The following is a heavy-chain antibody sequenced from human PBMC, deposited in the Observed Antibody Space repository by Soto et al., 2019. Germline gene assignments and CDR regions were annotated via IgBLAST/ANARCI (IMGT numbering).Heavy chain of an antibody. V-gene: IGHV1-69*13. CDR2: IIPILGTA. D-gene: IGHD1-26*01. CDR1: GGTFSSYA. CDR3: ARHGIVGAKPYDY. J-gene: IGHJ4*02. Sequence: SVKVSCKASGGTFSSYAISWVRQAPGQGLEWMGGIIPILGTANYAQKFQGRVTITADESTSTAYMELSSLRSEDTAVYYCARHGIVGAKPYDYWGPGTLVTVSS.